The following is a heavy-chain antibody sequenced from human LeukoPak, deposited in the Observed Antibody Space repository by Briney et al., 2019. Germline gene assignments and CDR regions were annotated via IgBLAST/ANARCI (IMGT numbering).Heavy chain of an antibody. CDR3: SKVASSAVDLRWYYDL. CDR1: GFTSNYA. CDR2: ITGSGSGT. Sequence: GGSLRLSCAASGFTSNYAMIWFRLDPGKGLEWVSAITGSGSGTTYAVSLKGRVTFFSQNFKDTLYLQIKSLRGDDTAVFYGSKVASSAVDLRWYYDLWGRGTLVTVSS. D-gene: IGHD5-24*01. V-gene: IGHV3-23*01. J-gene: IGHJ2*01.